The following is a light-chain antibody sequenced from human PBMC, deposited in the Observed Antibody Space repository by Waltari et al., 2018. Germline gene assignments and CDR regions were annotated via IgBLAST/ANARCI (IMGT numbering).Light chain of an antibody. V-gene: IGKV2-28*01. Sequence: DIVMTQSPLSLPVTPGEPASISVSSSQSLLHSNGYNYLDWYLQKPGQSPQLLIYLGANRASGVPDRFSGSGSGTDFTLKISRVEAEDVGVYYCMQALQTPLTFGGGTKVEIK. J-gene: IGKJ4*01. CDR1: QSLLHSNGYNY. CDR3: MQALQTPLT. CDR2: LGA.